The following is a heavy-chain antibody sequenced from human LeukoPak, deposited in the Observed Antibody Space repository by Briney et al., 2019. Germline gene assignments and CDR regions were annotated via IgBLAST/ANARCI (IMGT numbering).Heavy chain of an antibody. J-gene: IGHJ4*02. D-gene: IGHD1-26*01. Sequence: ASVKVSCKVSGYTLTELSMHWVRQAPGKGLEWMGGFDPEDGVTIYAQKFQGRVTMTEDTSTDTAYMELSSLRSEDTAVYYCATSMTRNHSGSSGLDYWGQGTLVTVSS. CDR3: ATSMTRNHSGSSGLDY. V-gene: IGHV1-24*01. CDR2: FDPEDGVT. CDR1: GYTLTELS.